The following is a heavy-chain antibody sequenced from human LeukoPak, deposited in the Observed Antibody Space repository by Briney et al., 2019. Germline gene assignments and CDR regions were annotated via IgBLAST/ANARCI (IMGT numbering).Heavy chain of an antibody. CDR2: IKQDETEK. J-gene: IGHJ4*02. CDR3: ARSDYFDY. CDR1: GLNFRSFW. Sequence: PGGSLRLSCAVSGLNFRSFWMSWVRQAPGKGLEWVANIKQDETEKFYVDSVKGRFTTSRDNAKNTLYLQMNSLRAEDTAVYYCARSDYFDYWGQGTLVTVSS. V-gene: IGHV3-7*02.